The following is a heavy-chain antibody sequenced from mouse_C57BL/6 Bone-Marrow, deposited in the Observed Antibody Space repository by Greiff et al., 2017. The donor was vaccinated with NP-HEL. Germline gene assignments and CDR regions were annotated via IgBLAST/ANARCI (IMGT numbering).Heavy chain of an antibody. CDR2: IHPNSGST. D-gene: IGHD2-1*01. J-gene: IGHJ1*03. CDR1: GYTFTSYW. Sequence: VKLQQPGAELVKPGASVKLSCKASGYTFTSYWMHWVKQRPGQGLEWIGMIHPNSGSTNYNEKFKSKATLTVDKSSSTAYMQLSSLTSEDSAVYYCARYDGNYAYWYFDVWGTGTTVTVSS. CDR3: ARYDGNYAYWYFDV. V-gene: IGHV1-64*01.